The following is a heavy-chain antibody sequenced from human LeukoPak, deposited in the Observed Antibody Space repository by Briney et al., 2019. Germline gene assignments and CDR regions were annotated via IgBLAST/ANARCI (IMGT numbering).Heavy chain of an antibody. Sequence: GASVKVSCKASGYTFTNYAMNWVRQAPGQGLECMGWIHPSTGNPTYAQGFTGRFVFSLDTSVSTTYLQISSLKAEDTAVYFCARAFQSLGGLSLPDHWGQGTLVTVSS. D-gene: IGHD3-16*02. J-gene: IGHJ5*02. CDR1: GYTFTNYA. CDR3: ARAFQSLGGLSLPDH. V-gene: IGHV7-4-1*02. CDR2: IHPSTGNP.